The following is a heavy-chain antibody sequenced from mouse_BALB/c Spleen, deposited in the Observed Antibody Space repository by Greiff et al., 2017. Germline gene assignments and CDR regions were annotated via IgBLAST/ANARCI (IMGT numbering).Heavy chain of an antibody. CDR2: ISNLAYSI. CDR3: ARAESYYWYFDV. Sequence: VQLQQSGGGLVQPGGSRKLSCAASGFTFSDYGMAWVRQAPGKGPEWVAFISNLAYSIYYADTVTGRFTISRENAKNTLYLEMSSLRSEDTAMYYCARAESYYWYFDVWGAGTTVTVSS. V-gene: IGHV5-15*02. D-gene: IGHD1-1*01. J-gene: IGHJ1*01. CDR1: GFTFSDYG.